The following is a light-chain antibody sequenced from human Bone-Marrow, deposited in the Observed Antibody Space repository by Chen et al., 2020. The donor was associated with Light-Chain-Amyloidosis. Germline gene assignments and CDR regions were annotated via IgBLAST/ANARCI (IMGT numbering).Light chain of an antibody. CDR3: QQDGSSART. V-gene: IGKV3D-20*01. J-gene: IGKJ1*01. Sequence: EIVLTQSPATLSLSPGERATLSCGASPSVSSSYLAWYQQKPGLAPRLVIYDASSRATGIPDRVSGSGSGADVTLYNSRLAPEDLTVYYWQQDGSSARTCGQGAKEEIK. CDR1: PSVSSSY. CDR2: DAS.